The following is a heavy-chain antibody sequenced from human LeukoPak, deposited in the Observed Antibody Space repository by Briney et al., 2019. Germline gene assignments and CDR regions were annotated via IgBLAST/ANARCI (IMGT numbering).Heavy chain of an antibody. Sequence: SETLSLTYTVSGGSISSYYWSWIRQPPGKGLEWIGYIYYSGSTNYNPSLKSRVTISVDTSKNQFSLKLSSVTAADTAVYYCARDGLIDAFDIWGQGTMVTVSS. V-gene: IGHV4-59*01. D-gene: IGHD2/OR15-2a*01. CDR1: GGSISSYY. CDR2: IYYSGST. J-gene: IGHJ3*02. CDR3: ARDGLIDAFDI.